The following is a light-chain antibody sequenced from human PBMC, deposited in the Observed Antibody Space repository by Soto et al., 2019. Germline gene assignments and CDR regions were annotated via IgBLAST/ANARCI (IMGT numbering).Light chain of an antibody. CDR2: GAS. CDR1: QSVNSN. J-gene: IGKJ2*01. Sequence: EIVMTQSPATLSVSPGERATLSCRASQSVNSNLAWYQQKPGQAPRLLIYGASTRATGIPARFSGSGSGTEFTLTISSLQSEYFAVYYCQQYNNWPYTFGQVTKLEIK. V-gene: IGKV3-15*01. CDR3: QQYNNWPYT.